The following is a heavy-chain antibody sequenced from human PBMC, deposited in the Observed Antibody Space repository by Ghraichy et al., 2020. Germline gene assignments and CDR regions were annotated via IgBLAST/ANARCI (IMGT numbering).Heavy chain of an antibody. CDR1: GYTFTSYA. V-gene: IGHV1-3*01. CDR3: ARGLIAVAGYGMDV. Sequence: ASVKVSCKASGYTFTSYAMHWVRQAPGQRLEWMGWINAGNGNTKYSQKFQGRVTITRDTSASTAYMELSSLRSEDTAVYYCARGLIAVAGYGMDVRGQGTTVTVSS. CDR2: INAGNGNT. D-gene: IGHD6-19*01. J-gene: IGHJ6*02.